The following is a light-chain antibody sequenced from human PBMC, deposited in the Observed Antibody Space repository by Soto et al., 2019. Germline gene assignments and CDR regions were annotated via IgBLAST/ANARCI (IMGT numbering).Light chain of an antibody. CDR2: DAS. CDR1: QSVRSN. V-gene: IGKV3D-15*01. CDR3: QQYNNWPPYT. J-gene: IGKJ2*01. Sequence: EIVMMQSPAALSVSPGERATLSCRASQSVRSNLGWYQQKPGQAPRLLIYDASTRATGIPARFSGSGSGTEFTLTISSLESEDFAVYYCQQYNNWPPYTFGQGTKLEIK.